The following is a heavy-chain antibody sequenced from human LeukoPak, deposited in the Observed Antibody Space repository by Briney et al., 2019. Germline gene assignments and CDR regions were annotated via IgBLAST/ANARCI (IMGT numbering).Heavy chain of an antibody. CDR1: GGSISSSSYY. Sequence: SETLSLTCTVSGGSISSSSYYWGWIRQPPGKGLEWIGSIYYSGSTYYNPSLKSRVTISVDTSKNQFSLKLSSVTAADTAVYYCASNYYGSGSLDHWGQGNLVTVSS. CDR3: ASNYYGSGSLDH. D-gene: IGHD3-10*01. V-gene: IGHV4-39*01. CDR2: IYYSGST. J-gene: IGHJ4*02.